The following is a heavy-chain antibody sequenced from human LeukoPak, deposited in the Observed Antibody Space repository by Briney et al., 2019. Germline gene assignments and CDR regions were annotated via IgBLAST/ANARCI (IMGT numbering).Heavy chain of an antibody. CDR1: GGSIGTYY. D-gene: IGHD3-10*01. Sequence: SETLSLTCTVSGGSIGTYYWSWIRKPPGKGLEWIGYVYYSGSTNYNPSLKSRVTISVDTSKNKFTLKLNSVTAADTAVYYCARSELLWFGGVNSGFDYWGQGTLVTVSS. CDR2: VYYSGST. CDR3: ARSELLWFGGVNSGFDY. J-gene: IGHJ4*02. V-gene: IGHV4-59*01.